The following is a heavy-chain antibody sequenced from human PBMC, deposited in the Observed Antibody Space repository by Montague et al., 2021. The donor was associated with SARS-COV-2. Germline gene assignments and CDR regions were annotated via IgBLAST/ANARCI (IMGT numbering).Heavy chain of an antibody. CDR1: GFAFSDFA. Sequence: SLRLSCAASGFAFSDFAMTLVRQAPGKGLEWVSTIFASCHNTYYTYSFNVLFIVSRDNSKSTLFLHMNSLRAEDTAVYYCAKNPTVSGMPATIAWYFDLWGRGALVTVSS. V-gene: IGHV3-23*05. CDR3: AKNPTVSGMPATIAWYFDL. CDR2: IFASCHNT. J-gene: IGHJ2*01. D-gene: IGHD1-26*01.